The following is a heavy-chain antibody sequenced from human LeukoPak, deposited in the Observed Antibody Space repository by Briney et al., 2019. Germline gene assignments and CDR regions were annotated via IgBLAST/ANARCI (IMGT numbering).Heavy chain of an antibody. Sequence: GGSLRLSCTASGFTFGDYAMSWVRQAPGKGLEWVGFIRSKAYGGTTEYAASVKGRFTISRDDSKSIAHLQMNSLKTEDTAVYYCTRYYDILTGYYTDYWGQGTLVTASS. CDR3: TRYYDILTGYYTDY. J-gene: IGHJ4*02. D-gene: IGHD3-9*01. CDR2: IRSKAYGGTT. V-gene: IGHV3-49*04. CDR1: GFTFGDYA.